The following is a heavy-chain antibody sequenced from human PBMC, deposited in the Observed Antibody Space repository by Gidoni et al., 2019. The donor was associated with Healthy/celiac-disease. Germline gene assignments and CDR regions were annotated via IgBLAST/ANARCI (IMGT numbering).Heavy chain of an antibody. D-gene: IGHD2-15*01. Sequence: EVQLVESGGGLVKPGGSLRLSCPASGFTFSSYSMNWVRQAPGKGLEWVSSISSSSSYIYYADSVKGRFTISRDNAKNSLYLQMNSLRAEDTAVYYCARDSYRVGGTDYWGQGTLVTVSS. CDR3: ARDSYRVGGTDY. CDR2: ISSSSSYI. J-gene: IGHJ4*02. V-gene: IGHV3-21*01. CDR1: GFTFSSYS.